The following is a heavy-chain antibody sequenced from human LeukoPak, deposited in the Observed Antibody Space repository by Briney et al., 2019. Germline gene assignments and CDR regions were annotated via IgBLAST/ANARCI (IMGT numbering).Heavy chain of an antibody. J-gene: IGHJ6*02. CDR3: ASSVGSGWYVPYYYGMDV. D-gene: IGHD6-19*01. V-gene: IGHV4-34*01. Sequence: PSETLSLTCAVYGGSFSGYYWSWIRQPPGKGLEWIGEINHSGSTNYNPSLKSRVTISVDTSKNQFSLKLSSVTAADTAVYYCASSVGSGWYVPYYYGMDVWGQGTTVTVSS. CDR1: GGSFSGYY. CDR2: INHSGST.